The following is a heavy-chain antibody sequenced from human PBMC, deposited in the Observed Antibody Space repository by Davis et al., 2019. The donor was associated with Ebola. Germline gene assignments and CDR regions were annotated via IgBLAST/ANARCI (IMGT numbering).Heavy chain of an antibody. CDR1: GFTFSGSA. Sequence: GGSLRLSCAAPGFTFSGSAMHWVRQAPGKGLEWVGRIRSKANSYATAYAASVKGRFTISRDDSKNTAYLQMNSLRAEDTAVYYCAKRAGTWGQGTLVTVSS. D-gene: IGHD3-10*01. CDR3: AKRAGT. V-gene: IGHV3-73*01. CDR2: IRSKANSYAT. J-gene: IGHJ5*02.